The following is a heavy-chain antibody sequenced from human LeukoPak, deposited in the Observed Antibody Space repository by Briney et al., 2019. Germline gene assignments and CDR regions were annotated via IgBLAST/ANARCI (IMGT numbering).Heavy chain of an antibody. CDR1: GYTFTSYD. Sequence: ASVKVSCKASGYTFTSYDINWVRQATGQGLEWMGWMNPNSGNTGYAQKFQGRVTMTRNTSISTAYKELSSLRSEDTAVYYCARSRGINYGDYLDYWGQGTLVTVSS. J-gene: IGHJ4*02. CDR3: ARSRGINYGDYLDY. CDR2: MNPNSGNT. D-gene: IGHD4-17*01. V-gene: IGHV1-8*01.